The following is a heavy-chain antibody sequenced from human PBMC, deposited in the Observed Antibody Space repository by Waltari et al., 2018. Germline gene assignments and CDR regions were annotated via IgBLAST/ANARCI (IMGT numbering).Heavy chain of an antibody. D-gene: IGHD1-26*01. CDR2: ISSSGNTI. Sequence: EVQLVESGGGLVKPGGSLRLSCAASGFTFSSYEMNWVRQAQGKGLEWVSYISSSGNTIYYADSVKGRFTISRDNAKNSLYLQMNSLRAEDTAVYYCARDSSIVGAAGGAFDIWGQGTMVTVSS. CDR1: GFTFSSYE. V-gene: IGHV3-48*03. CDR3: ARDSSIVGAAGGAFDI. J-gene: IGHJ3*02.